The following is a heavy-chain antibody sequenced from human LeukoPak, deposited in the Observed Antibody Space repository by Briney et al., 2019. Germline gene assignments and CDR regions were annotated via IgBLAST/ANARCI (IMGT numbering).Heavy chain of an antibody. J-gene: IGHJ4*02. D-gene: IGHD3-22*01. Sequence: LSLTCTVSGGSISSSSYYWGWIRQPPGKGLEWVSYISTNGNTIYYADSVKGRFTISRDNAKNSLYLQMNSLRDEDTAVYCCARHDSSGYYPNYWGQGTLVTVSS. CDR2: ISTNGNTI. CDR1: GGSISSSSYY. V-gene: IGHV3-11*01. CDR3: ARHDSSGYYPNY.